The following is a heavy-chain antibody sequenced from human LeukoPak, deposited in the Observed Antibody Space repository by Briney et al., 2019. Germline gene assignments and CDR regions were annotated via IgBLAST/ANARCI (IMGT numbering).Heavy chain of an antibody. CDR1: GFIFSSYG. J-gene: IGHJ5*02. CDR3: ARVLCSSTSCYSSPWFDP. V-gene: IGHV3-30*02. D-gene: IGHD2-2*01. Sequence: PGGSLRLSCAASGFIFSSYGMHWVRQAPGKGLEWVAFIRYDGSNEYYADSVKGRFTISRDNSKNTLYLQMNSLRAEDTAVYYCARVLCSSTSCYSSPWFDPWGQGTLVTVSS. CDR2: IRYDGSNE.